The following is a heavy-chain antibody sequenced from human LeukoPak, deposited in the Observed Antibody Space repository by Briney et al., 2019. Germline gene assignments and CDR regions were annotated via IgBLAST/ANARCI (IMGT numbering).Heavy chain of an antibody. J-gene: IGHJ5*02. CDR1: GYTFTSYG. V-gene: IGHV1-18*01. Sequence: ASVKVSCKASGYTFTSYGISWVRQAPGQGLEWMGWISAYNGNTNYAQELQGRVTMTTDTSTSTAYMELRSLRSDDTTVYYCARDLRYYYDSSGYYYGWFDPWGQGTLVTVSS. CDR3: ARDLRYYYDSSGYYYGWFDP. D-gene: IGHD3-22*01. CDR2: ISAYNGNT.